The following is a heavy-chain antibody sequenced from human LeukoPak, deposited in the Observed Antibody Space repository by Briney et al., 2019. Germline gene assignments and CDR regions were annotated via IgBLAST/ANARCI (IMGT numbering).Heavy chain of an antibody. D-gene: IGHD3-10*01. V-gene: IGHV4-34*01. J-gene: IGHJ5*02. CDR1: GGSFSGYY. Sequence: SETLSLTCAVYGGSFSGYYWSWIRQPPGKGLEWIGEINHSGSTNYNPSLKSRVTISVDTSKNQFSLKLSSVTAADTAVYYCARGPLWFGELLSRTYNWFDPWGQGTLVTVSS. CDR2: INHSGST. CDR3: ARGPLWFGELLSRTYNWFDP.